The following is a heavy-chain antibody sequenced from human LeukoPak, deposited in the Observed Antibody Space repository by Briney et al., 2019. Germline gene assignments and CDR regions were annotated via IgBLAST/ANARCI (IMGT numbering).Heavy chain of an antibody. CDR1: GFNFFSYG. Sequence: PEGPLRLPCAASGFNFFSYGMHWVRRAPGKGLEGVAVISYYGSNKYYADSVKGRLTISRDNSKTTLYLQMNSLRAEDTAVYYCAKARGAVAGYFDYWGQGTKVTVSS. CDR3: AKARGAVAGYFDY. V-gene: IGHV3-30*18. D-gene: IGHD6-19*01. CDR2: ISYYGSNK. J-gene: IGHJ4*02.